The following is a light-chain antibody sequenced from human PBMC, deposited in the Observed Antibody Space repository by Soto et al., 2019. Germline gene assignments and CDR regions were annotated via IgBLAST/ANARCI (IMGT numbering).Light chain of an antibody. V-gene: IGKV3-15*01. CDR2: GAS. CDR3: QHYNNWPPIT. Sequence: EVVMTQSPATLSVSPGERATLSCWASPSVRSDLAWYQQKPGQTPRLLIYGASTRAPGIPARFSGSGSGTEFTLTISSLQYEDFAVYYCQHYNNWPPITFGQGTRLEI. J-gene: IGKJ5*01. CDR1: PSVRSD.